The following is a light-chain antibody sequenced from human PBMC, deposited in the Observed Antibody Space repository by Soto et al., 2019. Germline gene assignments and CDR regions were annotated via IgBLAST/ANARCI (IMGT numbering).Light chain of an antibody. V-gene: IGKV3-20*01. CDR2: GVS. CDR1: QSVSSSY. J-gene: IGKJ1*01. CDR3: QQYGSSTWT. Sequence: EIVLTQSPGTLSLSPGERATLSCRASQSVSSSYLAWYQQKPGQAPRLLLYGVSSRATGIPDRFSGSGSGTDFTLTISRLEPEDFAVYYCQQYGSSTWTCGQGTKVEIK.